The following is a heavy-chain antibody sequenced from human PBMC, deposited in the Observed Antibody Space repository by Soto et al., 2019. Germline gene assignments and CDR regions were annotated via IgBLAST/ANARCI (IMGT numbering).Heavy chain of an antibody. CDR2: IYHAGST. Sequence: SETLSLTCTVSGGSITNSNWWSWVRLPPAKGLEWIGDIYHAGSTKYNPSLERRVTMSVDTSNNRFALTLTSVTAADTAVYFCARGPPIVGNTTPLDSWGQGTLVTVSS. D-gene: IGHD2-21*01. V-gene: IGHV4-4*02. CDR3: ARGPPIVGNTTPLDS. J-gene: IGHJ4*02. CDR1: GGSITNSNW.